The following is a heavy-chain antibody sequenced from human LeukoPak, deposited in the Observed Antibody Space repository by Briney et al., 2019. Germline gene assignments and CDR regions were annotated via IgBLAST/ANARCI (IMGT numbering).Heavy chain of an antibody. CDR1: GFTFSSAW. CDR3: TTVKPWDSSGSYYYPQGLDY. CDR2: IKSKTDGGTT. V-gene: IGHV3-15*01. D-gene: IGHD3-10*01. Sequence: PGRSLRLSCAASGFTFSSAWMSWVRQAPGKGLEWVGRIKSKTDGGTTDYAAPVKGRFTISRDDSKNTLYLQMNSLKTEDTAVYYCTTVKPWDSSGSYYYPQGLDYWGQGTLVTVSS. J-gene: IGHJ4*02.